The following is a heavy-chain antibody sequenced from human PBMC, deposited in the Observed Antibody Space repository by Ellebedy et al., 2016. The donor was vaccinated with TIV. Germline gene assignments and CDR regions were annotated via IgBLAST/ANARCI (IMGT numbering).Heavy chain of an antibody. CDR1: GGTFSSYA. V-gene: IGHV1-24*01. Sequence: ASVKVSCKASGGTFSSYAISWVRQAPGQGLEWMGGFDPEDGETIYAQKFQGRVTMTEDTSTDTAYMELSSLRSEDTAVYYCATSAHWGQGTLVTVSP. J-gene: IGHJ4*02. CDR3: ATSAH. CDR2: FDPEDGET.